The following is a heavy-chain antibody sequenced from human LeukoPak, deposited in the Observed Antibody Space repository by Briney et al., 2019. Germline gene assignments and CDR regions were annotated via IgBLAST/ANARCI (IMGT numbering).Heavy chain of an antibody. V-gene: IGHV4-59*01. Sequence: SETLSLTCTVSGGSISSYYWSWIRQPPGMGLEWIGYIYYSGSTNYNPSLKSRVTISVDTSKNQFSLKLSSVTAADTAVYYCARDGITGPRFYNWFDPWGRGTLVTVSS. CDR3: ARDGITGPRFYNWFDP. J-gene: IGHJ5*02. CDR2: IYYSGST. D-gene: IGHD1-20*01. CDR1: GGSISSYY.